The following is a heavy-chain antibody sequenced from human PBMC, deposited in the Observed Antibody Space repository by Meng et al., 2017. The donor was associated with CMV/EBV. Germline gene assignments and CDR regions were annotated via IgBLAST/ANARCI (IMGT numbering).Heavy chain of an antibody. D-gene: IGHD2-2*02. CDR2: ISSSSSYI. CDR3: AKDGGDCSSTRCYTHGYYGMDV. CDR1: GFSFSSYW. Sequence: GESLKISCAASGFSFSSYWMTWVRQAPGKGLEWVSSISSSSSYIYYADSVKGRSTIPRDNAKNSLYLQMNSLRAEDTAVYYCAKDGGDCSSTRCYTHGYYGMDVWGQGTTVTVSS. V-gene: IGHV3-21*01. J-gene: IGHJ6*02.